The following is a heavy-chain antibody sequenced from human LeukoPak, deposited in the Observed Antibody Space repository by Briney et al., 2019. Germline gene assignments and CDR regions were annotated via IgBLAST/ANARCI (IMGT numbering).Heavy chain of an antibody. CDR1: GFTFSSYG. CDR3: ATDPSQTTYYYDSSGYSHYFDY. D-gene: IGHD3-22*01. J-gene: IGHJ4*02. V-gene: IGHV3-30*03. CDR2: ISYDGSNK. Sequence: GGSLRLSCAASGFTFSSYGMHWVRQAPGKGLEWVAVISYDGSNKYYADSVKGRFTISRDNSKNTLYLQMNSLKAEDTAVYYCATDPSQTTYYYDSSGYSHYFDYWGQGTLVTVSS.